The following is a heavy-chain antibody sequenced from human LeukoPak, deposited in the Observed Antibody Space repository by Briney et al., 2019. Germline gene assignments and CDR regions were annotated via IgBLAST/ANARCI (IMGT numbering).Heavy chain of an antibody. CDR2: IYFSGST. Sequence: SETQSLPCTVSGDSISSYYWSWIRQPPGKGLEWIGYIYFSGSTNYNPSLKSRVAMSVDTSKNQLSLKLSSLTAADTAVYYCARSYYDGSDDYPRFGYWGKRVLVTASS. V-gene: IGHV4-59*01. CDR1: GDSISSYY. CDR3: ARSYYDGSDDYPRFGY. J-gene: IGHJ4*02. D-gene: IGHD3-22*01.